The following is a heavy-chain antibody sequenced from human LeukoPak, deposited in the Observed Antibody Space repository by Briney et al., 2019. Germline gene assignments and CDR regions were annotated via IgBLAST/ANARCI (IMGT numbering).Heavy chain of an antibody. D-gene: IGHD6-13*01. J-gene: IGHJ6*02. Sequence: SETLSLTCTVSGGSISTSRHYWGWIRQPPGKGLEWIGYIYYSGSTNYNPSLKSRVTISVDTSKNQFSLKLSSVTAADTAVYYCARDQGSSWSYYYYGMDVWGQGTTVTVSS. CDR3: ARDQGSSWSYYYYGMDV. CDR2: IYYSGST. V-gene: IGHV4-61*01. CDR1: GGSISTSRHY.